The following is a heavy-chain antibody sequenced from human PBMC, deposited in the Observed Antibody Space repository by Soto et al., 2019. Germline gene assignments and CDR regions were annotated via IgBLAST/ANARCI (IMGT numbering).Heavy chain of an antibody. D-gene: IGHD3-16*01. Sequence: QVQLQESGPGLVKPSGTLSLTCAVSGGSISSSNWWSWVRQPPGKGLEWIGEIYHSGSTNYNPSRRSRVTISVHQSKYRFSLNLSSVTAADTAVYSCARVRLGPRDFDSWGQGTLVTASS. V-gene: IGHV4-4*02. CDR3: ARVRLGPRDFDS. CDR1: GGSISSSNW. J-gene: IGHJ4*02. CDR2: IYHSGST.